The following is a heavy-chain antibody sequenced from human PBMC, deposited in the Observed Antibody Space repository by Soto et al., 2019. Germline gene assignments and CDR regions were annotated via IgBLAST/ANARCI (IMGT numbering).Heavy chain of an antibody. J-gene: IGHJ4*02. CDR1: GYTLTELS. CDR2: FDPEDGET. CDR3: ATLYSSGYYFDY. Sequence: ASVKVSCKVSGYTLTELSMHWVRQAPGKGLEWMGGFDPEDGETIYAQKFQGRVTMTEDTSTDTAYMELSSLRSEDTAVYYCATLYSSGYYFDYWGQGTLVTVSS. D-gene: IGHD6-19*01. V-gene: IGHV1-24*01.